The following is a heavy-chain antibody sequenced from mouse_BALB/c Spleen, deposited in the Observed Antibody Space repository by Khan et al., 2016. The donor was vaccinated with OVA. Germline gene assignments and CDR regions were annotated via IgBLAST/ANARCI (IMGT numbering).Heavy chain of an antibody. CDR3: ARIYGSDFDY. CDR1: GYSFTGYF. Sequence: EVQLQQSGPELVKPGASVKISCKASGYSFTGYFMHWVMQSHGKSLEWIGRINPHIGETFYNQKFKGKATLTVDESSSPAHMELRSLASEDSAVYFCARIYGSDFDYWGQGTTLTVSS. V-gene: IGHV1-20*02. CDR2: INPHIGET. D-gene: IGHD1-1*01. J-gene: IGHJ2*01.